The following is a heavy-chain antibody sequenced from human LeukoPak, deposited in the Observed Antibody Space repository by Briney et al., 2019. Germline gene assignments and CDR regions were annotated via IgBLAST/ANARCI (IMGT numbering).Heavy chain of an antibody. CDR1: GFTFSTYG. Sequence: PGRSLRLSCAASGFTFSTYGMHWVRQAPGKGREWVAVIWYDGSDKYYADSVKGRFTISRDNSKNTLYLQMNSLRAEDTAVYYCARDRNVDYFDYWGQGTLVTVAS. V-gene: IGHV3-33*01. D-gene: IGHD1-1*01. J-gene: IGHJ4*02. CDR2: IWYDGSDK. CDR3: ARDRNVDYFDY.